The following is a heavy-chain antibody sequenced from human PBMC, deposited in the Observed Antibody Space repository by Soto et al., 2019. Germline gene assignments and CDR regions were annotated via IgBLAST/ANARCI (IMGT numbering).Heavy chain of an antibody. D-gene: IGHD6-19*01. CDR3: AKAGGIAVPGSHLDQ. V-gene: IGHV3-23*01. CDR2: ITGTGGST. Sequence: PGGSLRLSCAASGFTFSSYAMNWVRQAPGKGLEWVSAITGTGGSTNYADSVEGRFTISRDNSRNTLYLQMSSLRAEDTAVYYCAKAGGIAVPGSHLDQWGQGILVTAPQ. CDR1: GFTFSSYA. J-gene: IGHJ4*02.